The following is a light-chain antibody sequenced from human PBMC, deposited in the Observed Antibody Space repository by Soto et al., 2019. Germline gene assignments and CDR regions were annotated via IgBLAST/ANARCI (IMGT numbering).Light chain of an antibody. CDR2: TND. V-gene: IGLV1-44*01. CDR3: AAWDDSLNGLV. CDR1: ISNIGSNT. Sequence: QAVVTQPPSASGTPGQRVTISCSGSISNIGSNTVNWYQQLPRTAPKLLIYTNDQRPSGVPDRFSGSKSGTSASLAISGLQSEDEADYYCAAWDDSLNGLVFGGGTKVTVL. J-gene: IGLJ2*01.